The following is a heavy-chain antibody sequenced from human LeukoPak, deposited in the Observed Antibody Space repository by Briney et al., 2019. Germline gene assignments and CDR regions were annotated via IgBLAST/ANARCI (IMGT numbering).Heavy chain of an antibody. Sequence: PSETLSLTCAVYGGSFSGYYWSWIRQPPGRGLEWIGEINHSGSTNYNPSLKSRVTISVDTSKNQFSLKLSSVTAADTAVYYCASSSGWYRCWGQGTLVTVSS. CDR1: GGSFSGYY. V-gene: IGHV4-34*01. J-gene: IGHJ4*02. CDR2: INHSGST. CDR3: ASSSGWYRC. D-gene: IGHD6-19*01.